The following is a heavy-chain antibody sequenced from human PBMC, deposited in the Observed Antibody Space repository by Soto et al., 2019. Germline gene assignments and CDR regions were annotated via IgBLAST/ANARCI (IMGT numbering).Heavy chain of an antibody. CDR2: VYSSGGT. D-gene: IGHD3-3*01. CDR3: ARGQRFSDWFDP. J-gene: IGHJ5*02. V-gene: IGHV4-4*07. CDR1: GGSMTSYY. Sequence: SETLSLTCTVSGGSMTSYYWTWIRQPAGKGLEWIGRVYSSGGTHYNPSLKSRVTISLDTSKNQFSLRLLSVTDADTAVYFCARGQRFSDWFDPWGQGNLVTVSS.